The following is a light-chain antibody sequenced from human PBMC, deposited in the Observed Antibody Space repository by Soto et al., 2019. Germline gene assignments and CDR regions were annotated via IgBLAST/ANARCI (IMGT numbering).Light chain of an antibody. Sequence: EIVLTQSPGTLSLSPGERATLSCRASQNVARNYLAWYQQRPGQAPRLLIYDASSRATGIPDRFSGSGSGTDFTLTISRLEPEDFAVYYCQQYGSSPTFGQGTKVDIK. CDR1: QNVARNY. CDR2: DAS. CDR3: QQYGSSPT. J-gene: IGKJ1*01. V-gene: IGKV3-20*01.